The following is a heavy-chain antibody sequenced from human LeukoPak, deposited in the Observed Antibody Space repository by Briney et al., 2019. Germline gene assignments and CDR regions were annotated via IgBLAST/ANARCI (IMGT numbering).Heavy chain of an antibody. CDR3: ARTPAVVVVAATHFDY. D-gene: IGHD2-15*01. J-gene: IGHJ4*02. Sequence: VAXVKVSCKASGGTFSSYAISWVRQAPGQGLEWMGGIIPIFGTANYAQKFQGRVTITADESTSTAYMELSSLRSEDTAVYYCARTPAVVVVAATHFDYWGQGTLVTVSS. V-gene: IGHV1-69*13. CDR1: GGTFSSYA. CDR2: IIPIFGTA.